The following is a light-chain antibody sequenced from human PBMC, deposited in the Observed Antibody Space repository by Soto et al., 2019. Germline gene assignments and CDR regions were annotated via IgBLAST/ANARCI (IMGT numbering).Light chain of an antibody. CDR3: QQYESYSVT. V-gene: IGKV1-5*03. CDR1: QSISSW. Sequence: LMTQSPSTLSASVGDRVTITCRASQSISSWLAWYQQKPGKAPNLLIYKASSLESGVPSRFSGSGSGTEFTLTISSLQPDDFATYYCQQYESYSVTFGQGTRLEIK. CDR2: KAS. J-gene: IGKJ5*01.